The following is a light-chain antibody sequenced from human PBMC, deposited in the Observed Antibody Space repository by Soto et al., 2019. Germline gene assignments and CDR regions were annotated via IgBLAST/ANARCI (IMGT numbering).Light chain of an antibody. J-gene: IGKJ1*01. V-gene: IGKV3-20*01. CDR2: GAS. Sequence: EIVLTQSPGTLSLSPGERATLSCRASHSFGTYLVWYQQKPGQAPRLLIYGASTRATGIPDRFSGSGSGTDFTLTISRLEPEDFAVYYCQQYGSSPQTFGQGTKVDNK. CDR1: HSFGTY. CDR3: QQYGSSPQT.